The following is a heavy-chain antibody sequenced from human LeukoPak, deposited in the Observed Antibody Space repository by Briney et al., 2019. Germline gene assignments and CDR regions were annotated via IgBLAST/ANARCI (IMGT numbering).Heavy chain of an antibody. CDR1: RFTFRSYS. D-gene: IGHD4-17*01. Sequence: GGSLRLSCAASRFTFRSYSMNRVRQAPGKGLEWVSYITSGSSPIYYADSVKGRFTISRDNAKNSLYLQMNSLRDEDTAVYYCARRAYGDDSFDYWGQGTLVTVSS. CDR3: ARRAYGDDSFDY. CDR2: ITSGSSPI. V-gene: IGHV3-48*02. J-gene: IGHJ4*02.